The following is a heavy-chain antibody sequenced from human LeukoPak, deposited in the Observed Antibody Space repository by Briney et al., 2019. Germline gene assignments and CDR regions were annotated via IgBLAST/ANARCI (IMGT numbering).Heavy chain of an antibody. CDR1: GFTVSSNY. Sequence: GGSLRLSCAVSGFTVSSNYMSWVRQAPGKGLEWVSVIHRGGSTYYADSVKGRFTISRDNSKNTLYLQMNSLRAEDTAVYYCAREDGSGGPFDYWGQGTLVPVSS. D-gene: IGHD6-19*01. V-gene: IGHV3-66*01. J-gene: IGHJ4*02. CDR2: IHRGGST. CDR3: AREDGSGGPFDY.